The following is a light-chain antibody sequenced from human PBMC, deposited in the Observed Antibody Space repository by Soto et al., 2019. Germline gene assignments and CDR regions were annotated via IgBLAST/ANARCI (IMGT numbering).Light chain of an antibody. CDR2: DVS. CDR3: CSYAGSPRYV. J-gene: IGLJ1*01. V-gene: IGLV2-11*01. Sequence: QSALTQPRSVSGSPGQSVTISCTGTSSDVGGYNYVSWYQQHPGKAAKVMIYDVSERPSGVPDRFYGSKSGNTASLTISGLQAEDEAEYYCCSYAGSPRYVLGTGTKLTVL. CDR1: SSDVGGYNY.